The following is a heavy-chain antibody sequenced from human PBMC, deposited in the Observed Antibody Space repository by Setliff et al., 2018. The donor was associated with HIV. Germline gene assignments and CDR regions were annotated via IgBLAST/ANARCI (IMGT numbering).Heavy chain of an antibody. CDR1: GYTFSDHQ. D-gene: IGHD1-26*01. CDR3: AVASIVSTARWNH. J-gene: IGHJ5*02. Sequence: ASVKVSCKVSGYTFSDHQIHWVQQAPGKGLEWLGLVDPQFGAAIYAEKFQGRVTITADTSRDTAYMDLSSLTSDDTAVYYCAVASIVSTARWNHWGRGTLVTVSS. V-gene: IGHV1-69-2*01. CDR2: VDPQFGAA.